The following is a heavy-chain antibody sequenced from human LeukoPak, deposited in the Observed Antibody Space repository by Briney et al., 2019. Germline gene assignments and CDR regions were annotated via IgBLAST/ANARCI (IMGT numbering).Heavy chain of an antibody. D-gene: IGHD2-8*02. V-gene: IGHV3-23*01. CDR2: ISNSDGST. J-gene: IGHJ4*02. CDR3: ATYRQVLLPFES. CDR1: GFTFRKHV. Sequence: GGTLRLSCTTPGFTFRKHVMTWVRQAPGKGLEWVSGISNSDGSTYNADSVKGRFIISRDDSKNTLYLQMNSLRAEDTAIYYCATYRQVLLPFESWGQGTLVTVSS.